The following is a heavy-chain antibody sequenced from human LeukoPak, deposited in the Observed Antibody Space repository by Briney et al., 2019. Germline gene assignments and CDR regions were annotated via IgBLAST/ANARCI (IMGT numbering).Heavy chain of an antibody. J-gene: IGHJ6*03. Sequence: SETLCLTCTVSGESISGFYWTWVRQPPGKGLEWVGFIYYSGSTNYNASLTSRVTISVDTSKNQFSLKLSFVTPADTAVYECARDLWGAGSYSYYMDVWGKGTTVTISS. D-gene: IGHD3-10*01. CDR3: ARDLWGAGSYSYYMDV. CDR1: GESISGFY. CDR2: IYYSGST. V-gene: IGHV4-59*01.